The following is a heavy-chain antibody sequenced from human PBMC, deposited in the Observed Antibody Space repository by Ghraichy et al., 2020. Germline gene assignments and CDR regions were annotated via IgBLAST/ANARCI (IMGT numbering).Heavy chain of an antibody. CDR3: ARRPFGVVIIPNDAFDI. CDR1: GYTFTGYY. CDR2: INPNSGGT. D-gene: IGHD3-3*01. J-gene: IGHJ3*02. V-gene: IGHV1-2*02. Sequence: ASVKVSCKASGYTFTGYYMHWVRQAPGQGLEWMGWINPNSGGTNYAQKFQGRVTMTRDTSISTAYMELSRLRSDDTAVYYCARRPFGVVIIPNDAFDIWGQGTMVTVSS.